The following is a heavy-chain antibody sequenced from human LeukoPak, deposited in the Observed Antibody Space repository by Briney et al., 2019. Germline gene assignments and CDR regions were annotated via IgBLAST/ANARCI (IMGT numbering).Heavy chain of an antibody. J-gene: IGHJ4*02. CDR1: GFTFRSFA. D-gene: IGHD4-17*01. CDR2: ISGSGGST. CDR3: ARTRITVTTRSWDY. Sequence: GGSLRLSCAVSGFTFRSFAMSWVRQAPGKGLEWVSAISGSGGSTYYADSVKGRFTISRDNAKNSLYLQINSLRAEDTAVYYCARTRITVTTRSWDYWGQGTLVTVSS. V-gene: IGHV3-23*01.